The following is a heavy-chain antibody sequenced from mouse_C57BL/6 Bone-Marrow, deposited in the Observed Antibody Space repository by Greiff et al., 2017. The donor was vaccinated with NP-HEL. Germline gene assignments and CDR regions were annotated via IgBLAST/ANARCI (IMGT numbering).Heavy chain of an antibody. V-gene: IGHV1-64*01. D-gene: IGHD2-2*01. CDR2: IHPNSGST. J-gene: IGHJ4*01. Sequence: VQLQQPGAELVKPGASAKLSCKASGYTFTSYWMHWVKQRPGQGLEWIGMIHPNSGSTNYNEKFKSKATLTVDKSSSTAYMQLSSLTSEDSAVYYCARGLLWLRRRDYYAMDYWGQGTSVTVSS. CDR1: GYTFTSYW. CDR3: ARGLLWLRRRDYYAMDY.